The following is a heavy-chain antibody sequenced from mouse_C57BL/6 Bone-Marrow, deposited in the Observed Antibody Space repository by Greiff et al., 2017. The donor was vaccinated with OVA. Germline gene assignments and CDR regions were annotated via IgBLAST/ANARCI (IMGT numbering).Heavy chain of an antibody. V-gene: IGHV1-76*01. CDR2: IYPGSGNT. D-gene: IGHD2-3*01. Sequence: VKLMESGAELVRPGASVKLSCKASGYTFTDYYINWVKQRPGQGLEWIARIYPGSGNTYYNEKFKGKATLTAEKSSSTAYMQLSSLTSEDSAVYFCARGGGYYYGGQGTTLTVSS. J-gene: IGHJ2*01. CDR1: GYTFTDYY. CDR3: ARGGGYYY.